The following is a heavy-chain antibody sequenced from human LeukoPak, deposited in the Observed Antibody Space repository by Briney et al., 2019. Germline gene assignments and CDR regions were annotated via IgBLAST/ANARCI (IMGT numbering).Heavy chain of an antibody. V-gene: IGHV1-2*02. J-gene: IGHJ5*02. CDR1: GYRFTDYY. D-gene: IGHD6-25*01. Sequence: GASVKVSCRASGYRFTDYYMHWVRQAPGQGLEWMGWINPNSGGTHYAQKFQGRVTLTRDTSISTAYMELSRLRSDDTAVYYCAREGAAAEDVNWFDPWGQGTLVTASS. CDR3: AREGAAAEDVNWFDP. CDR2: INPNSGGT.